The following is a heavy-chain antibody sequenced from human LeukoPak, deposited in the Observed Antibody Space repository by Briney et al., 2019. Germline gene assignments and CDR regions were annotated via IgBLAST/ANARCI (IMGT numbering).Heavy chain of an antibody. CDR3: ARDQSGIAARLSYYGMDV. CDR2: ISYDGSNK. V-gene: IGHV3-30-3*01. CDR1: GFTFSNYA. D-gene: IGHD6-6*01. Sequence: GGSLRLPRAASGFTFSNYAMHWVRQAPGKGLEGVAVISYDGSNKYYADSVKGRFTISRDNSKNTLYLQMNSLRAEDTAVYYCARDQSGIAARLSYYGMDVWGQGTTVTVSS. J-gene: IGHJ6*02.